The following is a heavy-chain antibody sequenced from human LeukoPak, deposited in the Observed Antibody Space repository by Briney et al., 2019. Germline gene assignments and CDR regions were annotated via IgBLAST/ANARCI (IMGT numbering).Heavy chain of an antibody. CDR2: ISNSGSAI. CDR1: GLTVSSNY. V-gene: IGHV3-11*01. Sequence: PGGSLRLSCAASGLTVSSNYMSWIRQAPGKGLEWVSYISNSGSAIYYADSVKGRFTISRDNAKNSLYLQMSSLRADDTAVYYCARVYGGHWGQGTLVTVSS. D-gene: IGHD3-10*01. CDR3: ARVYGGH. J-gene: IGHJ4*02.